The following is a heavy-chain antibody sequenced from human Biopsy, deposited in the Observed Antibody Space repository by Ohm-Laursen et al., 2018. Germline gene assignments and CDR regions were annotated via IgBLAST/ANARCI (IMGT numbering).Heavy chain of an antibody. D-gene: IGHD3-3*01. V-gene: IGHV3-23*01. CDR3: ARDLYDFCGGCPFDP. J-gene: IGHJ5*02. CDR2: INGSGGST. Sequence: SLRLSCSASGFTFSSHAMSWVRQAPGKGLECVSVINGSGGSTYYADPVKGRFTIYRDNSKNTLYLQMNSLRAEDTAMYYCARDLYDFCGGCPFDPWGQGTLVTVSP. CDR1: GFTFSSHA.